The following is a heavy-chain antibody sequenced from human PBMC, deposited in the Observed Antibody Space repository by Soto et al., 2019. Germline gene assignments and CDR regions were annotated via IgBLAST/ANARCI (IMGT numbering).Heavy chain of an antibody. D-gene: IGHD3-22*01. CDR3: ARFLWGGDSSGYYSHYYYYGMDV. CDR1: GGSFSGYY. V-gene: IGHV4-34*01. J-gene: IGHJ6*02. Sequence: PSETLSLTCAVYGGSFSGYYWSWIRQPPGKGLEWIGEINHSGSTNYNPSLKSRVTISVDTSKNQFSLKLSSVTAADTAVYYCARFLWGGDSSGYYSHYYYYGMDVWGQGTTVTVSS. CDR2: INHSGST.